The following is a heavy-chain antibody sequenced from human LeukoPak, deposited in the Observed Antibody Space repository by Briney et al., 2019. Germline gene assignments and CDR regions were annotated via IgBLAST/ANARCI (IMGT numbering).Heavy chain of an antibody. J-gene: IGHJ5*02. CDR2: ISSSSAII. CDR1: GFTLSPYS. V-gene: IGHV3-48*02. D-gene: IGHD6-13*01. Sequence: PGGSLRLSCAASGFTLSPYSMNWVRQAPGRGLEWVSYISSSSAIIYYADSVKGRFTVSRDNAKNSLYLQLNSLRDEDTAAYYCARDRWYSIDLWGQGTLVTVSS. CDR3: ARDRWYSIDL.